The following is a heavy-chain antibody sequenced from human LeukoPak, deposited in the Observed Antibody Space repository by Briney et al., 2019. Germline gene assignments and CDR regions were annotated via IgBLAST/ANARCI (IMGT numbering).Heavy chain of an antibody. CDR3: ARESSYYYDSSGLEYFDY. Sequence: GSLRLSCVASGFTFSSYEMNWIRQPPGKGLEWIGYIYYSGSTNYNPSLKSRITISVDTSKNQFSLKLSSVTAADTAVYYCARESSYYYDSSGLEYFDYWGQGTLVTVSS. J-gene: IGHJ4*02. CDR1: GFTFSSYE. CDR2: IYYSGST. V-gene: IGHV4-59*01. D-gene: IGHD3-22*01.